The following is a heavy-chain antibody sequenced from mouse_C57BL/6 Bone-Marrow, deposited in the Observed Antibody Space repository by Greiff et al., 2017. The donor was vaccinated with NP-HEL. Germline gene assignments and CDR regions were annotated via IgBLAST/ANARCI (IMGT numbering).Heavy chain of an antibody. J-gene: IGHJ2*01. D-gene: IGHD4-1*01. CDR3: ARETGWDDY. CDR2: ISDGGSYT. V-gene: IGHV5-4*01. Sequence: EVKLVESGGGLVKPGGSLKLSCAASGFTFSSYAMSWVRQTPEKRLEWVATISDGGSYTYYPDNVKGRFTISRDNAKNNLYLQMSHLKSEDTAMYYCARETGWDDYWGQGTTLTVSS. CDR1: GFTFSSYA.